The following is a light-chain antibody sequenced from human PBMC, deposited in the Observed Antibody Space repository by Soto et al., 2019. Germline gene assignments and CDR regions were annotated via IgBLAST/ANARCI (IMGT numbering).Light chain of an antibody. J-gene: IGLJ1*01. V-gene: IGLV2-8*01. CDR3: TSYAGTYSFFYV. Sequence: QSALIQPPSASGSPGQSVTISCTGTSSDVGGYNYVSWYQQHPGKASKLIIYEVSKRPSGVPDRFSGSKSGNTASLTVSGLQAEDEADYYCTSYAGTYSFFYVFGTGTKLTVL. CDR1: SSDVGGYNY. CDR2: EVS.